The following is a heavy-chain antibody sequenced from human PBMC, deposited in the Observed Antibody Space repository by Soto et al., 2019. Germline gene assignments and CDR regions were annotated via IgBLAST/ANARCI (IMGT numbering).Heavy chain of an antibody. D-gene: IGHD4-17*01. Sequence: PGGSLRLSCAASGFTVSSNYMSWVRQAPGKGLEWVSVIYSGGSTYYADSVKGRFTISRDNSKNTLYLQMNSLRSEDTAVYYCARDSREGMTTYWFDPWGQGTLVTVSS. CDR3: ARDSREGMTTYWFDP. J-gene: IGHJ5*02. CDR1: GFTVSSNY. V-gene: IGHV3-53*05. CDR2: IYSGGST.